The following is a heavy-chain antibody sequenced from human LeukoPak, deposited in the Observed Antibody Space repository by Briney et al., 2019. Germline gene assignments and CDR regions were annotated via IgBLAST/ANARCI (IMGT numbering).Heavy chain of an antibody. J-gene: IGHJ4*02. CDR2: ISGSGGTT. CDR1: GFTFSSSA. D-gene: IGHD2-2*01. CDR3: AKPPRYQLPVDY. Sequence: GGSLRLSCAASGFTFSSSAMSWVRQAPGKGLEWVSAISGSGGTTYYADSVKGRFTISRDNSKNTLYLQMNSLRAEDTAVYYCAKPPRYQLPVDYWGQGTLVTVSS. V-gene: IGHV3-23*01.